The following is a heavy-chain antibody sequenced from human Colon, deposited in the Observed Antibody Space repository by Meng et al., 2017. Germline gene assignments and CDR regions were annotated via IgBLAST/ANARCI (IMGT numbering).Heavy chain of an antibody. CDR1: GFTFSSHA. V-gene: IGHV3-23*01. J-gene: IGHJ4*02. D-gene: IGHD3-22*01. Sequence: GESLKISCAASGFTFSSHAMSWIRQAPGKGLEWLSHVSGSGYTTYYADSVKGRVTISRDNSKNTLYLQMNNLRAEDTAVYYCAKDYYDSSGFPSFDYWGQGILVTVSS. CDR2: VSGSGYTT. CDR3: AKDYYDSSGFPSFDY.